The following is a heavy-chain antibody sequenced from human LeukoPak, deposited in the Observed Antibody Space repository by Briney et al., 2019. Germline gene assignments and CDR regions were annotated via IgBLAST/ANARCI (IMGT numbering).Heavy chain of an antibody. V-gene: IGHV4-39*01. Sequence: SETVSLTCSVSGDSVSRSDSYWDWIRQPPGKGLEWIGTIYYSGRTYYSPSLKSRVTMSVDPSNNQFSLNLRSVTAADTALYYCARRRYYDGSGYLEWGQGTLLSVSS. J-gene: IGHJ1*01. CDR1: GDSVSRSDSY. CDR2: IYYSGRT. CDR3: ARRRYYDGSGYLE. D-gene: IGHD3-22*01.